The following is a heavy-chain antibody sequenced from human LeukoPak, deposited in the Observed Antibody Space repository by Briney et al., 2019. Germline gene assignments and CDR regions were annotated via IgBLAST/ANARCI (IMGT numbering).Heavy chain of an antibody. J-gene: IGHJ4*02. Sequence: GGSLRLSCAASGFTFGSYWMSWVRQAPGKGLEWVANIKQDGSEKYYVDSVKGRFTISRDNAENSLSLQMNSLRAEDTAVYYCARSISGSYTFDFWGQGTLVTVSS. CDR1: GFTFGSYW. CDR2: IKQDGSEK. D-gene: IGHD1-26*01. V-gene: IGHV3-7*03. CDR3: ARSISGSYTFDF.